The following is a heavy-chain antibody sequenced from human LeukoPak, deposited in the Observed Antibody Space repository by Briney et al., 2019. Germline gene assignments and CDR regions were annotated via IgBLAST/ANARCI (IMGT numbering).Heavy chain of an antibody. CDR3: ARRPIVYDFWSGYRIEQRYNWFDP. J-gene: IGHJ5*02. CDR2: INHSGST. Sequence: PSETLSLTCAVYGGSFSGYYWSWIRQPPGKGLEWIGEINHSGSTNYNPSLKSRVTISVDTSKNQFSLKLSSVTAAATAVYYCARRPIVYDFWSGYRIEQRYNWFDPWGQGTLVTVSS. CDR1: GGSFSGYY. V-gene: IGHV4-34*01. D-gene: IGHD3-3*01.